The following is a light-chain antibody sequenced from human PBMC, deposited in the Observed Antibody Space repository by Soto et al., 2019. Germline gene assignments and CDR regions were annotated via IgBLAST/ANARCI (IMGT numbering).Light chain of an antibody. CDR1: SSDVGYYNL. V-gene: IGLV2-23*02. CDR3: CSYAGSTTHNV. Sequence: QSVLTQPAAVSGSTGQSITISCTGTSSDVGYYNLVSWYQQHPGKAPKLIIYEVNKRPSGFSNRFSGSQSGNTASLTISELQAEDGAYYYCCSYAGSTTHNVFGTGTKVTAL. CDR2: EVN. J-gene: IGLJ1*01.